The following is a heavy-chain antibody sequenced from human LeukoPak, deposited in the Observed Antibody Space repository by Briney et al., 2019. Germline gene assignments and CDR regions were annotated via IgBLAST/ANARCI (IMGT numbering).Heavy chain of an antibody. D-gene: IGHD5-12*01. V-gene: IGHV3-23*01. CDR1: GFTFSSYA. CDR2: INGGGGST. Sequence: GASLRLSCAASGFTFSSYAMSWVRQAPGKGLEWVSGINGGGGSTYYADSVKGRFTISRDNSKNTLYLQMNSLRAEDTAVYYCAKGALGGYGGYDRVGFALNWGQGTLVTVSS. CDR3: AKGALGGYGGYDRVGFALN. J-gene: IGHJ4*02.